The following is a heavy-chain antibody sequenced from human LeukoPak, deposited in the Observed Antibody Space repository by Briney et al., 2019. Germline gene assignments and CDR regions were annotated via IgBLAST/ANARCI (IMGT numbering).Heavy chain of an antibody. J-gene: IGHJ4*02. CDR3: ARGYRGYFDY. CDR1: GGSFSGYY. D-gene: IGHD1-1*01. Sequence: PSETLSLTCVVYGGSFSGYYWSWIRQPPGRGLEWIGEINYSGSTNYNPSLKNRVTISVDTSKNQFSLRLSSVTAADTAVYYCARGYRGYFDYWGQGTLVTVSS. V-gene: IGHV4-34*01. CDR2: INYSGST.